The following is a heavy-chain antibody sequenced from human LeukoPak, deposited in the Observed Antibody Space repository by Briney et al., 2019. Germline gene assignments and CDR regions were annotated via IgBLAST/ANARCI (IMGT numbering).Heavy chain of an antibody. D-gene: IGHD6-13*01. V-gene: IGHV3-11*01. J-gene: IGHJ4*02. Sequence: PGGSLRLSCAASGFTFSDYYMSWIRQAPGKGLKWVSYISSSGSTIYYADSVKGRFTISRDNAKNSLYLQMNSLRAEDTAVYYCARGSSSWYSYFDYWGQGTLVTVSS. CDR1: GFTFSDYY. CDR3: ARGSSSWYSYFDY. CDR2: ISSSGSTI.